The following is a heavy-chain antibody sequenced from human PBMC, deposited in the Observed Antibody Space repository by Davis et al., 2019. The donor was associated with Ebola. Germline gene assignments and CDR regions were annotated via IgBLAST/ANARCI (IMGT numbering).Heavy chain of an antibody. D-gene: IGHD1-20*01. J-gene: IGHJ3*02. CDR3: ATLRRTITGMDDGFDI. Sequence: GESLKISCKDSGNRFSSHLIGWVRQIPGKGLEWMGIIYPGYSDTIYSPSFRGQVTISADKSATTAFLQWSSLKASDTAIYYCATLRRTITGMDDGFDIWGHGTMVTVSS. V-gene: IGHV5-51*01. CDR1: GNRFSSHL. CDR2: IYPGYSDT.